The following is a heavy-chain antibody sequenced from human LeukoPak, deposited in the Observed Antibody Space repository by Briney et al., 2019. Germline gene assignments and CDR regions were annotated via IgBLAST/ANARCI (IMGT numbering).Heavy chain of an antibody. CDR3: AQVSVAGTYY. Sequence: SETLSLTCTVSGGSISSYYWSWIRQPAGKGLEWIGRIYTSGSTNYNPSLKSRVTMSADTSKNQFSLKLSSATAADTAVYYCAQVSVAGTYYWGQGTLVTVSS. V-gene: IGHV4-4*07. J-gene: IGHJ4*02. D-gene: IGHD6-19*01. CDR2: IYTSGST. CDR1: GGSISSYY.